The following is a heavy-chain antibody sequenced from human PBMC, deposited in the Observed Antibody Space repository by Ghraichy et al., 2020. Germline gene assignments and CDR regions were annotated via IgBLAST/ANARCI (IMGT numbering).Heavy chain of an antibody. CDR1: GGSFSGYY. V-gene: IGHV4-34*01. CDR3: GRKAHYDSVDY. D-gene: IGHD5-12*01. Sequence: SETLSLTCAVYGGSFSGYYWTWVRQPPGKGLEWIGEADHVGSSIYNPSLNSRVTISIDTSKNQFSLRLTSVAAADTAVYYCGRKAHYDSVDYWGQGTLVIVSS. J-gene: IGHJ4*02. CDR2: ADHVGSS.